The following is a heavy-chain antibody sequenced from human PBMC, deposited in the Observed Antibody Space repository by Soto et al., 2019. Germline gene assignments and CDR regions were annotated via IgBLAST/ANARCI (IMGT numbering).Heavy chain of an antibody. J-gene: IGHJ4*02. V-gene: IGHV4-59*08. CDR3: ATRSPAFDF. CDR2: IYYSGST. Sequence: SETLSLTCTVSGGSISSYCWSWIRQPPGKGLEWIGYIYYSGSTNYNPSLKSRVTISVDTSKNQFSLKLSSVTAADTAVYYCATRSPAFDFWGQGTLVTVSS. CDR1: GGSISSYC.